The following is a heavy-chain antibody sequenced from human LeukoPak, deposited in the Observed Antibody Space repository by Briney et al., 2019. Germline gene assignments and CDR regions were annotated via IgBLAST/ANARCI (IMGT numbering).Heavy chain of an antibody. CDR1: GFTFSNAW. CDR3: ARGSSAGDFDY. D-gene: IGHD6-6*01. CDR2: ISSSSSYI. Sequence: GGSLRLSCVASGFTFSNAWMGRVRQAPGKGLEWVSSISSSSSYIYYADSVKGRFTISRDNAKNSLYLQMNSRRAEDTAVYYCARGSSAGDFDYWGQGTLVTVSS. J-gene: IGHJ4*02. V-gene: IGHV3-21*01.